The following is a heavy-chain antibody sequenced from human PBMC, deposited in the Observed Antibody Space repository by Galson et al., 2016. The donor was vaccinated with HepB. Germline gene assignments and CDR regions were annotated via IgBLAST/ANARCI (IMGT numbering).Heavy chain of an antibody. CDR3: GKGGGAGVYPSQIDN. Sequence: SLRLSCAASGFTFSNFAMFWVRQAPGKGLEWVSTMTGRGGATFYADSVKGRFTISSDNSKNVLFLQMGGLRGEDTAVYYCGKGGGAGVYPSQIDNWGQGILVTVSS. V-gene: IGHV3-23*01. CDR2: MTGRGGAT. J-gene: IGHJ4*02. D-gene: IGHD2-8*01. CDR1: GFTFSNFA.